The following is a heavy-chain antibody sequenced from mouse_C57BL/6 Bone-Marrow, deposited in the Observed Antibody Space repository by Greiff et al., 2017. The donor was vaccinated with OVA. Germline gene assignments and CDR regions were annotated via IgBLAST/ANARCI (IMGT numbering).Heavy chain of an antibody. Sequence: VQLQQSGPELVKPGASVKIPCKASGYTFTDYNMDWVKQSHGKSLEWIGDINPNNGGTIYNQKFKGKATLTVDKSSSTAYMELRSLTSEDTAVYYCARRCNDYDYFDYWGQGTTLTVSS. CDR3: ARRCNDYDYFDY. J-gene: IGHJ2*01. CDR2: INPNNGGT. V-gene: IGHV1-18*01. CDR1: GYTFTDYN. D-gene: IGHD2-4*01.